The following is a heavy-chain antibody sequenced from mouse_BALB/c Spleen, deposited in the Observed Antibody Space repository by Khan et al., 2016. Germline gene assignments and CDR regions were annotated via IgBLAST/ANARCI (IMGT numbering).Heavy chain of an antibody. J-gene: IGHJ4*01. CDR3: ARVWGDY. D-gene: IGHD1-1*02. Sequence: QVQLKESGPGLVAPSQSLSITCTVSGFSLTGYGVNWVRQPPGKGLEWLGMIWGDGSTDYNSVLKSRLSISKDNSTSQVFLKMNRLQTDDTARYYCARVWGDYWGQGTSVTVSS. V-gene: IGHV2-6-7*01. CDR2: IWGDGST. CDR1: GFSLTGYG.